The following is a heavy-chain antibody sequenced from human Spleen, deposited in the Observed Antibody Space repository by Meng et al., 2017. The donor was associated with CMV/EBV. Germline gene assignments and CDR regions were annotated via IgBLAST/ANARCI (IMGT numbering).Heavy chain of an antibody. J-gene: IGHJ4*02. CDR1: GFTFSSYA. CDR2: IYSGGSST. D-gene: IGHD1-26*01. CDR3: TKSIVGATSSEFDY. V-gene: IGHV3-23*03. Sequence: GGSLRLSCAASGFTFSSYAMSWVRQAPGKGLEWVSVIYSGGSSTYYADSVKGRFTISRDNSKNTLYLQMNSLRAEDTAVYYCTKSIVGATSSEFDYWGQGTRVTVSS.